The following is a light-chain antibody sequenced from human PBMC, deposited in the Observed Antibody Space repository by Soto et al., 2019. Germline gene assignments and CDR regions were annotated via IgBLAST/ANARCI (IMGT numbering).Light chain of an antibody. CDR1: QGITSY. CDR2: GAS. Sequence: IQLTQSPSSLSASVGDSVTITCRASQGITSYLAWYQQKTGKSPNLLIYGASTLQSGVPSRFSGSGYGTDFNLTINSLQAEDFATYYCQQTRSYPSTFGGGTKVDIK. J-gene: IGKJ4*01. CDR3: QQTRSYPST. V-gene: IGKV1-9*01.